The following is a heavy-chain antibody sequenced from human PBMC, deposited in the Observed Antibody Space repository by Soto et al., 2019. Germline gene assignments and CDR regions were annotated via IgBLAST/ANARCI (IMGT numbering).Heavy chain of an antibody. J-gene: IGHJ5*02. D-gene: IGHD2-15*01. CDR3: ARERVDCSGGNCWRSVEDT. CDR2: IDPSGGGT. Sequence: QVQLVQSGAEVKKPGASVKVSCKASGYTFTIYYMHWVRQAPGQGLEWMGIIDPSGGGTSYAQKFQGRLTMTRDTSTSTGDMELSSLRSEDTAVYDCARERVDCSGGNCWRSVEDTWGQGTLVTVSS. CDR1: GYTFTIYY. V-gene: IGHV1-46*01.